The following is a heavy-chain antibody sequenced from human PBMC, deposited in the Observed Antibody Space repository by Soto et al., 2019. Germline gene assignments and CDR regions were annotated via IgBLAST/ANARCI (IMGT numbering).Heavy chain of an antibody. CDR1: GYTFTSYA. J-gene: IGHJ4*02. Sequence: QVQLVQSGAEVKKPGASVKVSCKASGYTFTSYAMHWVRQAPGQRLEWMGWISAGNGNTKYSQKFQGRDTITRDTSASTAYMELSSLRSEDTAVYYCARGMSIALDYWGQGTLVTVSS. D-gene: IGHD6-6*01. V-gene: IGHV1-3*01. CDR3: ARGMSIALDY. CDR2: ISAGNGNT.